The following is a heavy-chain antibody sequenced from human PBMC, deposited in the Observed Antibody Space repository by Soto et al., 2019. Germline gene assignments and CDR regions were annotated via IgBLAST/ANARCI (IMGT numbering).Heavy chain of an antibody. J-gene: IGHJ4*02. CDR1: GFTFSSYA. D-gene: IGHD5-12*01. CDR3: AKDLHIVATNVDFDS. V-gene: IGHV3-23*01. Sequence: EVQLLESGGGLVQPGGSLRLSCAASGFTFSSYAISWVRQAPGKGLEWASTISGSGGSTYYADSVKGRFPISRDNSKNTLDLQRNSLRAEETAVYYCAKDLHIVATNVDFDSWGQGALVTVSS. CDR2: ISGSGGST.